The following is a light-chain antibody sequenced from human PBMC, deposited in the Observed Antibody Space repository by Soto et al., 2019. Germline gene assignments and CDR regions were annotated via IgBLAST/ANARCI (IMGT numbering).Light chain of an antibody. V-gene: IGKV1-33*01. CDR3: QEYKTWT. Sequence: DIQITQSTPSLSASVGYRVTITCQASEHINNYLNWYQQIPGKAPKLLIYDASNLAAGAPARFSGSGSETEFTLTISSLQPEDFATYHCQEYKTWTFAQGTKV. J-gene: IGKJ1*01. CDR1: EHINNY. CDR2: DAS.